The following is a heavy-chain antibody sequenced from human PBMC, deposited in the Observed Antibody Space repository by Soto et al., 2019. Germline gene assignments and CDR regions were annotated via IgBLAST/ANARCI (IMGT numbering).Heavy chain of an antibody. D-gene: IGHD3-10*01. V-gene: IGHV4-34*01. Sequence: SETLSLTCAVYGGSFSGYYWSWIRQPPGKGLEWIGEINHSGSTNYNPSLKSRVTISVDTSKNQFSLKPGSVTDADTAVYYCARVILWFGELSYFDYWGQGTLVTVSS. CDR1: GGSFSGYY. CDR2: INHSGST. J-gene: IGHJ4*02. CDR3: ARVILWFGELSYFDY.